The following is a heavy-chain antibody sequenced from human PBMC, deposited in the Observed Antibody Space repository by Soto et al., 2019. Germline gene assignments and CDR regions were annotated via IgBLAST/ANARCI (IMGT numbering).Heavy chain of an antibody. V-gene: IGHV5-51*01. CDR3: ARVYYYDNPHYGMDV. J-gene: IGHJ6*02. CDR2: IYPGDSDT. Sequence: HGESLKISCEGSGYSFTSYWIGWVRQMPGKGLEWMGIIYPGDSDTRYSPSFQGQVTISADKSISTAYLQWSSLKASDTAMYYCARVYYYDNPHYGMDVWGQGTTVTVSS. D-gene: IGHD3-22*01. CDR1: GYSFTSYW.